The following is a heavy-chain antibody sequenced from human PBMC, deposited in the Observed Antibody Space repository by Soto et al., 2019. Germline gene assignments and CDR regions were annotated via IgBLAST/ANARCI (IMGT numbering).Heavy chain of an antibody. Sequence: EVQLVESGGDLVQPGGYLRLSCAASGFTFSTYWMTWVRQAPGRGLEWVANIRKDASVIHYADSVEGRFTISRDNAKKSLYLQMSSLRAEDTAVYFCARDLSPADGNLFYYAVDIWGQGTVVTVSS. CDR3: ARDLSPADGNLFYYAVDI. D-gene: IGHD2-2*01. J-gene: IGHJ3*02. CDR2: IRKDASVI. CDR1: GFTFSTYW. V-gene: IGHV3-7*01.